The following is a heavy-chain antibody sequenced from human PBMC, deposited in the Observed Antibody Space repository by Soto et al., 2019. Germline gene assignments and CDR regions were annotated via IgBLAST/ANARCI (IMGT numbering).Heavy chain of an antibody. D-gene: IGHD6-19*01. V-gene: IGHV1-24*01. CDR2: FDPEDGET. J-gene: IGHJ5*02. Sequence: ASVKVSCKVSGYTLTELSIHWVRQAPGKGLEWMGGFDPEDGETIYAQKFQGRVTMTEDTSTDTAYMELSSLRSEDTAVYYCATDLTVAVNNWFDPWGRGTLVTVSS. CDR3: ATDLTVAVNNWFDP. CDR1: GYTLTELS.